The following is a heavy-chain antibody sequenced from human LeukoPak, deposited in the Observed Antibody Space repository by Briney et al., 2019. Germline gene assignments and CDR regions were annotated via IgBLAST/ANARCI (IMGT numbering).Heavy chain of an antibody. V-gene: IGHV3-53*01. CDR3: ARSFAILDY. D-gene: IGHD2-21*01. CDR1: GFTVSTTY. CDR2: IYVDGRT. J-gene: IGHJ4*02. Sequence: HPGGSLRLSCAASGFTVSTTYMSWVRQAPGKGLEWVSLIYVDGRTYYADSVKGRFTISRDNSKNTLYLQMNSLRAEDTAVYYCARSFAILDYWGQGTLSPSPQ.